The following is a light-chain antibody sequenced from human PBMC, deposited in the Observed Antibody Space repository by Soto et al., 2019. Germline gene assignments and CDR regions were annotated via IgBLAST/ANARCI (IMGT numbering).Light chain of an antibody. CDR2: DTS. Sequence: QAVVTQVPSLTVSPGGTVTLTCGSSTGAVTSGHYPYWFQQKPGQAPRTLIYDTSNKHSWTPARFSGSLLGGKAALTLSGAQPEDEAEYYCLLSYSGARGVFGGGTKVTVL. CDR1: TGAVTSGHY. CDR3: LLSYSGARGV. V-gene: IGLV7-46*01. J-gene: IGLJ2*01.